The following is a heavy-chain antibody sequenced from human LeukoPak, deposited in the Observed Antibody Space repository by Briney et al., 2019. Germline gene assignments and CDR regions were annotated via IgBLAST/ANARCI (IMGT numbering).Heavy chain of an antibody. J-gene: IGHJ4*02. V-gene: IGHV3-48*03. Sequence: PGGSLRLSCAASGLTFNSYAMSWVRQAPGKGLEWVSYISSSGSTIYYADSVKGRFTISRDNAKNSLYLQMNSLRAEDTAVYYCATTPWGYYGSGSYYFDYWGQGTLVTVSS. D-gene: IGHD3-10*01. CDR3: ATTPWGYYGSGSYYFDY. CDR2: ISSSGSTI. CDR1: GLTFNSYA.